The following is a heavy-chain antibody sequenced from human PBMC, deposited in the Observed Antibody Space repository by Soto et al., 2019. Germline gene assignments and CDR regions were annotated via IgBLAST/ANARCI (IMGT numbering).Heavy chain of an antibody. V-gene: IGHV1-46*01. CDR2: INPFDGSR. D-gene: IGHD6-19*01. CDR3: ARDPASSGSFDY. Sequence: ASVKVSCKASGYIFTSYYIHWVRQAPGQGLEWMGWINPFDGSRMFSQSFQGRVTMTRDTSTSTVYMELSSLRSEDTAVYYCARDPASSGSFDYWGQGTLVTVSS. J-gene: IGHJ4*02. CDR1: GYIFTSYY.